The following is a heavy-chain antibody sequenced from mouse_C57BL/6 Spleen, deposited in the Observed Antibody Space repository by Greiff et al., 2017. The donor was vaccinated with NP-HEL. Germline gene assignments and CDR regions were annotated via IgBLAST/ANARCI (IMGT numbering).Heavy chain of an antibody. V-gene: IGHV1-64*01. CDR1: GYTFTSYW. D-gene: IGHD2-4*01. CDR2: IHPNSGST. CDR3: ARGDYDERFDY. J-gene: IGHJ2*01. Sequence: QVQLQQPGAELVKPGASVKLSCKASGYTFTSYWMHWVKQRPGQGLEWIGMIHPNSGSTNYNEKFKSKATLTVDKSSSTAYMQRSSLTSEDSAVYYCARGDYDERFDYWGQGTTLTVSS.